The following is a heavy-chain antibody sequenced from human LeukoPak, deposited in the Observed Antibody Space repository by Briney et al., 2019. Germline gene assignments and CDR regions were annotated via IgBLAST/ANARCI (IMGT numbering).Heavy chain of an antibody. CDR1: GFTFTTYS. V-gene: IGHV3-21*06. CDR3: ARCGLGGIQLWLLPFDY. J-gene: IGHJ4*02. Sequence: GGSLRLSCAASGFTFTTYSMNWVRQAPGKGLEWVSSISSSSNYIYYADSVKGRFTISRDNAQSSLYLQMNSLRAEDTAVCYCARCGLGGIQLWLLPFDYWGQGTLVTVSS. D-gene: IGHD5-18*01. CDR2: ISSSSNYI.